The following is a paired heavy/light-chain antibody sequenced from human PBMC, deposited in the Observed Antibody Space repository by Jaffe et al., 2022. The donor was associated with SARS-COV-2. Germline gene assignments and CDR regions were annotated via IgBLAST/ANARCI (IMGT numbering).Heavy chain of an antibody. CDR1: GFTFGNYV. CDR2: ITGAGGST. Sequence: EVQLLESGGGLVQPGGSLRLSCAASGFTFGNYVMTWVRQAPGKGLEWVSTITGAGGSTYYVDAVKGRFTISRDNSKNTLFLQLNSLRVDDTAVYFCARDRGDNGDSGASSDYWGQGTLVTVSS. CDR3: ARDRGDNGDSGASSDY. J-gene: IGHJ4*02. V-gene: IGHV3-23*01. D-gene: IGHD4-17*01.
Light chain of an antibody. J-gene: IGKJ1*01. CDR3: QQYDTYPWT. CDR2: KAS. V-gene: IGKV1-5*03. Sequence: DIQMTQSPSTLSASVGDRVTITCRSSQTVSGWLAWYQQKPGKAPKLLIYKASSLQSGVPSRFSGSGSGTEFSLTISTLQPDDFATYHCQQYDTYPWTFGQGTKVEIK. CDR1: QTVSGW.